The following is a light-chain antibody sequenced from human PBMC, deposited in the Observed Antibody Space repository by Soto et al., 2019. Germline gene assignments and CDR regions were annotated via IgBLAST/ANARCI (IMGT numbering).Light chain of an antibody. Sequence: EIVMTQSPATLSVSPGERATLSCRASQSVSSNLAWYQQKPGQAPRLLIYGASTRATGIPARFSGSGSGTEFTLTLRSLQSEDFAVYYCQQYNNWPPYTFGPGTQLEIK. CDR3: QQYNNWPPYT. CDR2: GAS. CDR1: QSVSSN. V-gene: IGKV3-15*01. J-gene: IGKJ2*01.